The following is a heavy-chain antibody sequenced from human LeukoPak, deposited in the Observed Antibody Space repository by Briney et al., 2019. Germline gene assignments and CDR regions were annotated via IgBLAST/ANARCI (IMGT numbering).Heavy chain of an antibody. CDR2: IYYSGST. V-gene: IGHV4-31*03. Sequence: SETLSLTCTVSGGSISSGGYYWSWIPQHPGKGLEWIGYIYYSGSTYYNPSLKSRVTISVDTSKNQFSLKLSSVTAADTAVYYCARDRGGDGDYVMDYWGQGTLVTVSS. CDR3: ARDRGGDGDYVMDY. CDR1: GGSISSGGYY. D-gene: IGHD4-17*01. J-gene: IGHJ4*02.